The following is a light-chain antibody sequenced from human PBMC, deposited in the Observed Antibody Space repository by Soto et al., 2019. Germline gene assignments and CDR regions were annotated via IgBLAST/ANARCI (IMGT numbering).Light chain of an antibody. V-gene: IGKV1-39*01. J-gene: IGKJ1*01. CDR3: QQSFVPLCT. CDR2: EAT. CDR1: QNIHKY. Sequence: DIQMTQSPSSLSASVGDRVTISCRSSQNIHKYLNWYQQRPGKAPKLLVYEATHLETGVSSKFSGSGSGKEFTLTINSLQPEDFVTYYCQQSFVPLCTFGQGNNME.